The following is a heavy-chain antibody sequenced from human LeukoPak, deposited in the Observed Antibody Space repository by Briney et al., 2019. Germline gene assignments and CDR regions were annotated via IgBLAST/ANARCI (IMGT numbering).Heavy chain of an antibody. J-gene: IGHJ4*02. CDR1: GFPFSSHG. Sequence: GGSLRLSCAGSGFPFSSHGMNWVRQAPGKGLEWVSGISPGGPTYYADSVKGRLSISRDDSKNTLYLQMKNLRAEDTAVYYCARDLRFLEWYYWGQGTLVTVSS. V-gene: IGHV3-23*01. CDR2: ISPGGPT. D-gene: IGHD3-3*01. CDR3: ARDLRFLEWYY.